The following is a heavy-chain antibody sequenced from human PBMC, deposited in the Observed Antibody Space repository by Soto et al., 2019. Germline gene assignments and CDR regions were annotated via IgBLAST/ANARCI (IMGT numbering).Heavy chain of an antibody. J-gene: IGHJ6*02. CDR2: INPNSGGT. CDR1: GYTFTGYY. D-gene: IGHD6-19*01. CDR3: ARDLGYSSGWYVGLYYSYYYGMDV. V-gene: IGHV1-2*02. Sequence: ASVKVSCKASGYTFTGYYMHWVRQAPGQGLEWMGWINPNSGGTNYAQKFQGRVTMTRDTSISTAYMELSRLRSDDTAVYYCARDLGYSSGWYVGLYYSYYYGMDVWGQGTTVTVSS.